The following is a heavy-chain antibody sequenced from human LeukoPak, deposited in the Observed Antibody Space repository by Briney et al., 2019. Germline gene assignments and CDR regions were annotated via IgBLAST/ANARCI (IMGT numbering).Heavy chain of an antibody. CDR1: GFTFSSYS. V-gene: IGHV3-21*01. CDR2: ISSSSSYI. CDR3: ARHSKQQLKVCWLDP. J-gene: IGHJ5*02. Sequence: PGGSLRLSCAASGFTFSSYSMNWVRQAPGKGLEWVSSISSSSSYIYYADSVKGRFTISRDNAKNSLYLQMNSLRAEDTAVYYCARHSKQQLKVCWLDPWGQGTLVTVSS. D-gene: IGHD6-13*01.